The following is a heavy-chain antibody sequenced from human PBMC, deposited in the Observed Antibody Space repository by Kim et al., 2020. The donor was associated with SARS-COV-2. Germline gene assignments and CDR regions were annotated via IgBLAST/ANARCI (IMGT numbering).Heavy chain of an antibody. Sequence: GGSLRLSCATSGFTFSSYWMSWVRQAPGKGLEWVANIKGDGSEKNYVDSVKGRFTISRDNAKNSLYLQMDSLRAEDTAVYYCATLRRSGSYSSAWGQGTLVTVSS. D-gene: IGHD3-10*01. J-gene: IGHJ4*02. CDR2: IKGDGSEK. V-gene: IGHV3-7*01. CDR1: GFTFSSYW. CDR3: ATLRRSGSYSSA.